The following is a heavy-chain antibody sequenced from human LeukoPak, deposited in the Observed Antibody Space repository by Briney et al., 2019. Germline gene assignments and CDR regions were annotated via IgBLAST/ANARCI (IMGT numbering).Heavy chain of an antibody. D-gene: IGHD3-3*01. J-gene: IGHJ4*02. CDR3: ARRGPWSGSFDY. CDR1: GGSVSSDH. Sequence: SETLSLTCTVSGGSVSSDHWSWIRQAPGKGLEWIGFIFYTGSNNYNPSLKSRVTMSVDTSKNQFSLRLNSVTAADTAVYYCARRGPWSGSFDYWGQGALVTVSS. CDR2: IFYTGSN. V-gene: IGHV4-59*08.